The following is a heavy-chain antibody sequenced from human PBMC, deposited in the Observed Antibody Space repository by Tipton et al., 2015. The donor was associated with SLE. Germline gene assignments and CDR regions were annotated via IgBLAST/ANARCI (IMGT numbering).Heavy chain of an antibody. CDR3: ARDYYGDFDY. Sequence: SLRLSCAASGFTFSSKAMSWVRQAPGKGLEWVSGISGSGGSTYYADSVKGRFSISRDNSKNTLYLQMNSLRAEDTAVYYCARDYYGDFDYWGQGTLVTVSS. J-gene: IGHJ4*02. D-gene: IGHD3-22*01. V-gene: IGHV3-23*01. CDR2: ISGSGGST. CDR1: GFTFSSKA.